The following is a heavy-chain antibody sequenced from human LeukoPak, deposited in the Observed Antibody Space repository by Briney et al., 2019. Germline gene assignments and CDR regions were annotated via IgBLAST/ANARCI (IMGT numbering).Heavy chain of an antibody. CDR1: DGSVSSYY. CDR2: IYYSGST. J-gene: IGHJ4*02. Sequence: SETLSLTCTVSDGSVSSYYWSWIRQPPGKGLEWNGYIYYSGSTYYNPSLKSRVTISVDTSKTQFSLKLSSATAADTAVYYCARGFYSYGYYFDYWGQGTLVIVSS. CDR3: ARGFYSYGYYFDY. V-gene: IGHV4-59*02. D-gene: IGHD5-18*01.